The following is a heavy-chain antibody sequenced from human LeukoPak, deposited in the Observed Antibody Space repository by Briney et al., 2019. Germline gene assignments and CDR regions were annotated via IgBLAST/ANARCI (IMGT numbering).Heavy chain of an antibody. J-gene: IGHJ4*02. D-gene: IGHD2-15*01. CDR2: ISGSGDST. CDR3: AKTRGYCSGGACYSDY. Sequence: GGSLRLSCAASGFTFSSYAMSWVRQAPGKGLEWVSGISGSGDSTYYTDSVKGRFTISRDNSKNALYLQMNSLRAEDTAVYYCAKTRGYCSGGACYSDYWGQGTLVTVSS. CDR1: GFTFSSYA. V-gene: IGHV3-23*01.